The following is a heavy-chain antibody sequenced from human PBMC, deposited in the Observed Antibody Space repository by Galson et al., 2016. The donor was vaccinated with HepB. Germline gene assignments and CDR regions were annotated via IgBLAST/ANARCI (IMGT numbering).Heavy chain of an antibody. V-gene: IGHV3-7*05. CDR2: IKEDGSEK. CDR3: VQGSTAPAV. CDR1: GFTFSTNW. J-gene: IGHJ6*04. D-gene: IGHD1-26*01. Sequence: SLRLSCAGSGFTFSTNWMSWVRQAPGKGLEWVANIKEDGSEKYYVDSVKGRFTISRDNSKNTLSLQMNSLRAEDTAVYYCVQGSTAPAVWGKGTTVTVSS.